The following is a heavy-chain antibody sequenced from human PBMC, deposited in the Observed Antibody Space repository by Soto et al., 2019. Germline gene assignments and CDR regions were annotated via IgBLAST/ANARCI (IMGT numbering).Heavy chain of an antibody. V-gene: IGHV4-39*01. CDR1: GGSISSSSYY. CDR3: GRGYCSGGSCYSYYYYYYMDV. J-gene: IGHJ6*03. CDR2: TNYSGST. Sequence: QLQLQESGPGLVKPSETLSLTCTVSGGSISSSSYYWGWFRPPPGKGLGWFGGTNYSGSTYYNPSLKSRLTISADTSKNQYSRKLSSVAAADTAVYYCGRGYCSGGSCYSYYYYYYMDVWGKGSTVTVSS. D-gene: IGHD2-15*01.